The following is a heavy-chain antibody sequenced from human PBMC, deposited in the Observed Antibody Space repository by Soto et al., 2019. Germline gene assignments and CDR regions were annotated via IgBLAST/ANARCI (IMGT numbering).Heavy chain of an antibody. Sequence: QVQLQQWGAGLLKPSETLSLTCAVYGGSFSGYYWSWIRQPPGKGLEWIGEINHSGSTNYNPSLKSRVTISVDTSKNQFSRKLSSVTAADTAVYYCARRGQYYYYGMDVWGQGTTVTVSS. CDR2: INHSGST. CDR3: ARRGQYYYYGMDV. J-gene: IGHJ6*02. V-gene: IGHV4-34*01. CDR1: GGSFSGYY.